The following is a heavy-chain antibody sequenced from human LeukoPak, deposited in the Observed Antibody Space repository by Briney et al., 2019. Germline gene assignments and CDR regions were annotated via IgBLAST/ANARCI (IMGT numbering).Heavy chain of an antibody. D-gene: IGHD4-17*01. CDR3: ARAIYGGPFDY. CDR1: GFTFSNHA. J-gene: IGHJ4*02. CDR2: IKADGSEK. V-gene: IGHV3-7*01. Sequence: PGGSLRLSCAASGFTFSNHAMSWVRQAPGKGLECVANIKADGSEKHYVDSVKGRFTIYRDNGENSVYLQMNSLRAEDTAVYYCARAIYGGPFDYWGQGTLVTVSS.